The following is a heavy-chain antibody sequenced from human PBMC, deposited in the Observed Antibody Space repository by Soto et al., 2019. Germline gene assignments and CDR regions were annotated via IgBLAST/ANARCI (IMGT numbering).Heavy chain of an antibody. CDR1: GGSVSIADSY. J-gene: IGHJ2*01. D-gene: IGHD1-20*01. V-gene: IGHV4-30-4*01. CDR3: NIKKEGCNYWYFDL. CDR2: IDNTGST. Sequence: QVQLQESGPGLVKPSQTLSLTCPVSGGSVSIADSYWRWIRQPPGQGLEWIGYIDNTGSTFYNPSIESRIYMSIDTSKNQFARKLSSVTAADTAVYYCNIKKEGCNYWYFDLWGSGTLVTVS.